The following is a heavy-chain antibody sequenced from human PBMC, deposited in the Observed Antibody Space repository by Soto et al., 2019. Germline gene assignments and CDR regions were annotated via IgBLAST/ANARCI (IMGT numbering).Heavy chain of an antibody. CDR3: VDGGEIGRPPLDT. J-gene: IGHJ5*02. CDR1: GFPFSDYA. D-gene: IGHD3-10*01. Sequence: VQLLESGGGLVQPGGSVRLSCEASGFPFSDYAMSWVRQAPGKGLEWVSAISGNGGDTTYADSVRGRYTISRDNSRDTVYLQMNSLSADDTAVYYCVDGGEIGRPPLDTWGQGTLVIVSS. CDR2: ISGNGGDT. V-gene: IGHV3-23*01.